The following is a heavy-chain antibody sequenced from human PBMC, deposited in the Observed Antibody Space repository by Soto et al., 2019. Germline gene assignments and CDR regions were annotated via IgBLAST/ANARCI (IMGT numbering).Heavy chain of an antibody. Sequence: ASVKVSCKASGYTFTSYAMHWVRPAPGQRLEWMGWINAGNGNRNFAQKFEDRVTMTTATSTNTVFLELRSLKSDDTAIYYCARDRLRGYDSSGFYSWGQGTMVTVSS. CDR3: ARDRLRGYDSSGFYS. V-gene: IGHV1-3*01. D-gene: IGHD3-22*01. CDR1: GYTFTSYA. CDR2: INAGNGNR. J-gene: IGHJ4*02.